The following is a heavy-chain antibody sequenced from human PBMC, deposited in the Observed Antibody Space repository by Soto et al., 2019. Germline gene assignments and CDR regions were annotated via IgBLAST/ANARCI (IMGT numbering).Heavy chain of an antibody. Sequence: QVQLVQSGAEVKKPGSSVKVSCKASGGTFSSYAISWVLQAPGQGLAGMGGIIPIFGTANYAHKCQGRVTITADKSTSTAYMERSSRRSEGKDVCYCANRVSIWDRDFAYWGQGTLVTVSS. CDR1: GGTFSSYA. J-gene: IGHJ4*02. CDR3: ANRVSIWDRDFAY. V-gene: IGHV1-69*06. D-gene: IGHD1-26*01. CDR2: IIPIFGTA.